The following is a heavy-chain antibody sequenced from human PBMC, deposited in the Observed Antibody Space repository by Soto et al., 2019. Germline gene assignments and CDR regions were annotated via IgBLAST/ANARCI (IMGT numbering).Heavy chain of an antibody. D-gene: IGHD2-21*02. CDR1: GYPFNTYY. Sequence: QVQLVQSGAEVKKPGASVKVSCKSSGYPFNTYYLHWMRQAPGQGLEWMGMIHPSGGGSTYAQKFLGRVTMTMDSSTSTVFMELTSLRSADTAVYYCARGGHIAVVTDSFDSWGQGTLVTVSS. J-gene: IGHJ4*02. V-gene: IGHV1-46*02. CDR2: IHPSGGGS. CDR3: ARGGHIAVVTDSFDS.